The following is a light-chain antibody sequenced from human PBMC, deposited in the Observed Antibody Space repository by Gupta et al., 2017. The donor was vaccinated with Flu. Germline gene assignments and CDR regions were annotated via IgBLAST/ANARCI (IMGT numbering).Light chain of an antibody. CDR2: DAS. V-gene: IGKV3-20*01. Sequence: TVLPQAPDTLSLSPGERATLSCRASESDRRSYVAWYQQRPGQAPRPLIYDASIRATAIPDRFSGSGSGTDFILKISSVEAEDVAVYYCMQYGDSLSSFGQGTKVEVK. CDR1: ESDRRSY. J-gene: IGKJ2*03. CDR3: MQYGDSLSS.